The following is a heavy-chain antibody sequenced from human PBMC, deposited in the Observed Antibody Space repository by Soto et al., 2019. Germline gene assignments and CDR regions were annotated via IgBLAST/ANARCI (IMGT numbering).Heavy chain of an antibody. J-gene: IGHJ3*02. CDR1: GYSFTSYW. D-gene: IGHD2-15*01. Sequence: GESLKISCKGSGYSFTSYWISWVRQMPGKGLEWMGRIDPSDSYTNYSPSFQGHVTISADKSISTAYLQWSSLKASDTAMYYCASTLGYCSGGSCYGRAFDIWGQGTMVTVSS. CDR3: ASTLGYCSGGSCYGRAFDI. V-gene: IGHV5-10-1*01. CDR2: IDPSDSYT.